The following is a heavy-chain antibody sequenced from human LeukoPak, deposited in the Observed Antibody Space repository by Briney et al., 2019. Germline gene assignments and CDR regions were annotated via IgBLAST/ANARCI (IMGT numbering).Heavy chain of an antibody. Sequence: GGSLRLSCAASGFTFISYGMHWVRQAPGKGLEWVAVIWYDGSNKYYADSVKGRFTISRDNSKNTLYLQMNSLRAEDTAVYYCARDPIVVVPAAMGGWFDPWGQGTLVTVSS. CDR3: ARDPIVVVPAAMGGWFDP. CDR1: GFTFISYG. CDR2: IWYDGSNK. J-gene: IGHJ5*02. V-gene: IGHV3-33*08. D-gene: IGHD2-2*01.